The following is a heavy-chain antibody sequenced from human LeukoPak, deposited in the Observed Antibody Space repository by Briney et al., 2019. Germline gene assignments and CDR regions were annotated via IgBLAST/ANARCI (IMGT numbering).Heavy chain of an antibody. CDR2: INQDGSEK. J-gene: IGHJ4*02. D-gene: IGHD4-11*01. CDR3: ARGARNYAFDF. Sequence: GGSLRPSCAASGFTYTSSWMSWVRQAPGKGLEWVANINQDGSEKYYVDSVKGRFTISRDNAKNSLHLQMNSLRAEDTAAYYCARGARNYAFDFWGQGTLVTVSS. CDR1: GFTYTSSW. V-gene: IGHV3-7*01.